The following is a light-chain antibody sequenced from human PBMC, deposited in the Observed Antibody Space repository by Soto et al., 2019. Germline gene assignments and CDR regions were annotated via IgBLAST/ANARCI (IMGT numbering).Light chain of an antibody. V-gene: IGLV2-8*01. CDR2: EVN. Sequence: QSALTQPPSASGSPGQSVTISCTGTSSDVGGYNYVSWFQQHPGKAPKLIIHEVNQRPSGVPDRFSGSKSGNTASLTVSGLQSEDDADYYCCSYAGSYTFDVLIGGGTKLTVL. J-gene: IGLJ2*01. CDR3: CSYAGSYTFDVL. CDR1: SSDVGGYNY.